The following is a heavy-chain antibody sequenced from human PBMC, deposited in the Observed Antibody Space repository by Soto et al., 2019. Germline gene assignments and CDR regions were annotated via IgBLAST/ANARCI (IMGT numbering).Heavy chain of an antibody. J-gene: IGHJ4*02. Sequence: ASVKVSCKASGYTFTASGISWVRQAPGQGLEWMGWTSIYNGHTEYSPKFLGRVVMTTDTSADTAYLELRSLRPDNAALYYCARWDDYGASDQYHFDHWGQGTLVTVSS. D-gene: IGHD4-17*01. CDR2: TSIYNGHT. CDR3: ARWDDYGASDQYHFDH. V-gene: IGHV1-18*01. CDR1: GYTFTASG.